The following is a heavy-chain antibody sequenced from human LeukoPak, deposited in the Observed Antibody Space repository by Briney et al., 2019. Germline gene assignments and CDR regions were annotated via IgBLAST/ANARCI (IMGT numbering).Heavy chain of an antibody. V-gene: IGHV3-23*01. J-gene: IGHJ5*01. CDR2: ISGSATST. D-gene: IGHD3-10*01. CDR1: GFTFSNYA. Sequence: GGSLRLSCVASGFTFSNYAISWVRQAPGKGLEWVSAISGSATSTYDADSVNGRFTISRDNSKNTVYLQMTSLRAEDTAIYYCAKEKSGYYGSGSYWFDSWGQGTRVTVSS. CDR3: AKEKSGYYGSGSYWFDS.